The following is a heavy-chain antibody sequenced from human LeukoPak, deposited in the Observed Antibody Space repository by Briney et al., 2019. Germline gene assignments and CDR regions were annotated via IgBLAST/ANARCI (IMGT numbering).Heavy chain of an antibody. J-gene: IGHJ4*02. Sequence: VQPGRSLRLSCAASGFTFNSYGMLWVRQAPGKGREWVAGSSYDGTTKYYADSVNGRFSISRDNSKNTLYLQMNSLRAEDTTVYYCAKAGHCGGGCYSIMDYWGQGPLVTVSS. V-gene: IGHV3-30*18. CDR1: GFTFNSYG. CDR3: AKAGHCGGGCYSIMDY. CDR2: SSYDGTTK. D-gene: IGHD2-21*02.